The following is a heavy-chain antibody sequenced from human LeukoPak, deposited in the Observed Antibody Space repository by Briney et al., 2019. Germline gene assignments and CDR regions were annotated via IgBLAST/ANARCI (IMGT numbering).Heavy chain of an antibody. D-gene: IGHD3-10*01. CDR2: IYTSGST. Sequence: SETLSLTCTVSGGSTSSYYWSWIRQPAGKGLEWIGRIYTSGSTNYNPSLKSRVTMSVDTSKNQFSLKLSSVTAADTAVYYCARELLPYYYGSGSYYTGRYDYWGQGTLVTVSS. V-gene: IGHV4-4*07. J-gene: IGHJ4*02. CDR3: ARELLPYYYGSGSYYTGRYDY. CDR1: GGSTSSYY.